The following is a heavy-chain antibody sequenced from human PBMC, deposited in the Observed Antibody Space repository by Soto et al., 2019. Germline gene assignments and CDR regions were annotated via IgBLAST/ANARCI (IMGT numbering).Heavy chain of an antibody. D-gene: IGHD3-10*01. CDR1: GYTFSNYG. CDR3: ARDEGIRGFDF. J-gene: IGHJ4*02. V-gene: IGHV1-18*04. CDR2: ISGYNGLT. Sequence: QVQLVQSGDEVKKSGASVKVSCKASGYTFSNYGISWVRQAPGQGLEWMGWISGYNGLTAYAQNVQDRVTMTIDTPTRTVFMELTSLRSNDTAVYYCARDEGIRGFDFWDQGTLVTVSS.